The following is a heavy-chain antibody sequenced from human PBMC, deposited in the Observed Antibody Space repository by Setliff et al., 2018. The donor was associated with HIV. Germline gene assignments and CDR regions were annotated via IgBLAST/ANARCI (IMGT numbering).Heavy chain of an antibody. Sequence: LRLSCAASGFTFSSYWMHWVRQVPGKGLVWVSRINVDGSSISYADSVKGRFTISRDNAKNTLFLQMNSLRAEDTAVYYCARLPQDVRSSIDFWGQGTLVTVSS. CDR2: INVDGSSI. V-gene: IGHV3-74*01. CDR3: ARLPQDVRSSIDF. D-gene: IGHD6-6*01. J-gene: IGHJ4*02. CDR1: GFTFSSYW.